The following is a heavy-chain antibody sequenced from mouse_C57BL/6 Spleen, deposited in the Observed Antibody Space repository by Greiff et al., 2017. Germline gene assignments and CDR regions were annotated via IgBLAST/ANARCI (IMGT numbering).Heavy chain of an antibody. CDR1: GYAFTNYL. CDR3: AGEVYFYAMCY. V-gene: IGHV1-54*01. D-gene: IGHD2-1*01. CDR2: INPGSGGT. J-gene: IGHJ4*01. Sequence: QVQLQQSGAELVRPGTSVKVSCKASGYAFTNYLIEWVKQRPGQGLEWSGVINPGSGGTNYNEKFKGKATLTADKSSSTAYMQRSSLTSEVTAVYCCAGEVYFYAMCYWGQGTSVTVSA.